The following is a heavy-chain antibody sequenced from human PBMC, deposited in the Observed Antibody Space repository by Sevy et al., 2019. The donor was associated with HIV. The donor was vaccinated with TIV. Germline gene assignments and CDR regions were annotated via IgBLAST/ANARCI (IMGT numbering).Heavy chain of an antibody. Sequence: GGSLRLSCAASGFTVSSNYMSWVRQAPGKGLEWVSIIYSGGTTYYADSLKGRFTISRDKSKNTLYLQMNSLRAEDTAVYYCARGGGTWGGGWFDPWGQGTLVTVSS. J-gene: IGHJ5*02. CDR2: IYSGGTT. CDR1: GFTVSSNY. D-gene: IGHD3-16*01. CDR3: ARGGGTWGGGWFDP. V-gene: IGHV3-53*01.